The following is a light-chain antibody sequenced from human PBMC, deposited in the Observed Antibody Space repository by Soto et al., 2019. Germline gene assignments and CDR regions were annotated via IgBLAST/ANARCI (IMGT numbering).Light chain of an antibody. V-gene: IGLV2-14*01. J-gene: IGLJ2*01. CDR2: DVS. CDR1: SSDVGGYNY. CDR3: SSYTSSIVV. Sequence: QSVLTQPASVSGSPGQSITIPCTGTSSDVGGYNYVSWYQQHPGKAPKLMIYDVSNRPSGVSNRFSGSKSGNTASLTISGLQAEDEADYYCSSYTSSIVVFGGGTKLTVL.